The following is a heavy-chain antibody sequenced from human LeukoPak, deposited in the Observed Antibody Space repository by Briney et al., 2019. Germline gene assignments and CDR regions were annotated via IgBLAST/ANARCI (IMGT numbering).Heavy chain of an antibody. D-gene: IGHD2-2*01. Sequence: ASVKVSCKASGGTFSSYAISWVRQAPGQGLEWMGRIIPIFGTANYAQKFQGRVTITTDESTSTAYMELSSLRSEDTAGYYCARDSADIVVVPAAMRRFDYWGQGTLVTVSS. CDR2: IIPIFGTA. CDR1: GGTFSSYA. J-gene: IGHJ4*02. CDR3: ARDSADIVVVPAAMRRFDY. V-gene: IGHV1-69*05.